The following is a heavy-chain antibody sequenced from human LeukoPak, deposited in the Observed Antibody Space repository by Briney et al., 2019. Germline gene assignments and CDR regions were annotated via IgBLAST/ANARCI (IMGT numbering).Heavy chain of an antibody. CDR2: IYYSRIT. D-gene: IGHD5-12*01. Sequence: SETLSLTCTVSGGSISSSSYYWGWIRQPPGKGLEWNGSIYYSRITYYNPGHKSRVTISVATSKTQSSLTLSSVAAADTAVYYCARRDGWMPNDAFDIWGQGTMVTVSS. V-gene: IGHV4-39*01. CDR1: GGSISSSSYY. CDR3: ARRDGWMPNDAFDI. J-gene: IGHJ3*02.